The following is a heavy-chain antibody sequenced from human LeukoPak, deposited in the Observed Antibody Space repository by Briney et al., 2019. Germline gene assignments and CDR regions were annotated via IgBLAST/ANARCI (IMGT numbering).Heavy chain of an antibody. CDR2: ISSSGSTI. V-gene: IGHV3-11*01. CDR3: ARDQRRPEYCSGGSCYVDY. D-gene: IGHD2-15*01. Sequence: PGGSLRLSCAASGFTFSDYYMSWIRQAPGKGLEGVPYISSSGSTIYYADSVKGRFTISRDKAKNSLYLQMNSLRAEDTAVYYCARDQRRPEYCSGGSCYVDYWGQGTLVTVSS. J-gene: IGHJ4*02. CDR1: GFTFSDYY.